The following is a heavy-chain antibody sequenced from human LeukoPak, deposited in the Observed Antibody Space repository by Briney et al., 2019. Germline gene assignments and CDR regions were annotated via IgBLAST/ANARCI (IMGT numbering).Heavy chain of an antibody. CDR2: IYYSGST. Sequence: SETLSLTCTVSGGSISSNYWSWIRQPPGKGLEWIGYIYYSGSTNYNPSLKSRVTISVDTSKNQFSLKLSSVTAADTAVYYCARYLDYGDLYYFDYWGQGTLVTVSS. J-gene: IGHJ4*02. CDR1: GGSISSNY. V-gene: IGHV4-59*01. D-gene: IGHD4-17*01. CDR3: ARYLDYGDLYYFDY.